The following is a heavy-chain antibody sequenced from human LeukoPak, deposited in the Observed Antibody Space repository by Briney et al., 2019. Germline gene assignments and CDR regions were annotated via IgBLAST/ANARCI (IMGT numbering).Heavy chain of an antibody. Sequence: GGSLRLSCAASGFTVSSNYMSWVRQAPGKGLEWVSVIYSGGSTYYADSVKGRFTISRDNSKNTLYLQVNSLRAEDTAVYYCARGTRNSGSSWYFDYWGQGTLVTVSS. CDR1: GFTVSSNY. CDR2: IYSGGST. CDR3: ARGTRNSGSSWYFDY. D-gene: IGHD1-26*01. J-gene: IGHJ4*02. V-gene: IGHV3-66*01.